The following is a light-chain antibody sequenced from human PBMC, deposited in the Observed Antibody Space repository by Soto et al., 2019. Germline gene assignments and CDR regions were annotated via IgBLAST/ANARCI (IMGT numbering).Light chain of an antibody. CDR1: GGSIASNY. J-gene: IGLJ2*01. CDR3: QFYDNTNVVV. Sequence: NFMLTQPHSVSESPGKTVTISCTRSGGSIASNYVQWYQQRPDSAPTPLIYEDNQRPSGVPDRFSGSLDTSSNSASLTISGLRTGDDADYYCQFYDNTNVVVFGGGTTVTVL. CDR2: EDN. V-gene: IGLV6-57*03.